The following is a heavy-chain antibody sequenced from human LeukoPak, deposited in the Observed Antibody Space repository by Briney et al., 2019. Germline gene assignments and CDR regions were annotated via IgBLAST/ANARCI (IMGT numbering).Heavy chain of an antibody. V-gene: IGHV3-64*02. J-gene: IGHJ4*02. CDR2: INTDGRIT. CDR3: TRDGGSFCDFDY. Sequence: GGPLSLSCFPLGFPFGNLPIHGSPRPPGRGWDNFSVINTDGRITYYADSVKGRFTISRDNSKNTVYLQMGSLRGEDMAVYYCTRDGGSFCDFDYWGRGALVTVSS. CDR1: GFPFGNLP. D-gene: IGHD1-26*01.